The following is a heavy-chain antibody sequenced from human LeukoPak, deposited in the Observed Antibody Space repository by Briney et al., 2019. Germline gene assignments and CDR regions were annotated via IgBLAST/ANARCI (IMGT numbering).Heavy chain of an antibody. CDR2: IGSSGGGI. Sequence: GGSLRLSCAASVFTFSTYTMYWVRHPPGKRLEWVSIIGSSGGGIHYADSVKGRFTISRDNSKNALYLQMNSLRVEDTAVYYCAIDPNWGTHSWGQGVLVTVSS. V-gene: IGHV3-23*01. J-gene: IGHJ4*02. D-gene: IGHD7-27*01. CDR3: AIDPNWGTHS. CDR1: VFTFSTYT.